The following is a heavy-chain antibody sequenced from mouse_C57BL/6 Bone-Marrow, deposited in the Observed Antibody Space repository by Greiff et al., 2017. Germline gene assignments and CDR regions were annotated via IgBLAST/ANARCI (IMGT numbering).Heavy chain of an antibody. Sequence: VQLQQSGAELVRPGASVKLSCTASGFNIQDDYMHWVKQRPEQGLAWIGWIDPENGDTEYASKFQGKATITADTSSNTAYLPLSSLTSEDTAVYYCTTSPGGWYFDVWGTGTTVTVSS. V-gene: IGHV14-4*01. CDR1: GFNIQDDY. CDR2: IDPENGDT. J-gene: IGHJ1*03. CDR3: TTSPGGWYFDV.